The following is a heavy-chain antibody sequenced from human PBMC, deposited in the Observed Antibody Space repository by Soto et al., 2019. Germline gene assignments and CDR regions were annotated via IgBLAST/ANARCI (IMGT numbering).Heavy chain of an antibody. J-gene: IGHJ4*02. Sequence: EVQLVESGGGLVKPGGSLKLSCAASGFTFNTAWMGWVRQSPGQGLEWVGLIRSKRAGGTTDYAAPVQGRFSFSRDDSANTVYVAMHSLRTEGTGIYSCSADPPDGSARAGYWSQGTLVTVSS. CDR1: GFTFNTAW. V-gene: IGHV3-15*01. D-gene: IGHD3-10*01. CDR3: SADPPDGSARAGY. CDR2: IRSKRAGGTT.